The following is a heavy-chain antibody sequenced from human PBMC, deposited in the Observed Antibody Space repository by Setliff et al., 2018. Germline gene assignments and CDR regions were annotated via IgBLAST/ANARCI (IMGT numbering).Heavy chain of an antibody. CDR3: TTSPISSGWHSNFDYNMDV. CDR2: IKRITDSGTT. J-gene: IGHJ6*02. Sequence: GGSLRLSCTASGFTLSNAWMSWVRQAPGKGLEWVGRIKRITDSGTTDHAAPVKGRLTVSRDDSISTLYLQMNSLKTEDTAVYYCTTSPISSGWHSNFDYNMDVWGQGTTVTVSS. CDR1: GFTLSNAW. D-gene: IGHD6-19*01. V-gene: IGHV3-15*01.